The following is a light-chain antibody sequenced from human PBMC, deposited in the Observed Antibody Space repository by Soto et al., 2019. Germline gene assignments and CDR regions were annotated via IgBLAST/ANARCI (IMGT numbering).Light chain of an antibody. CDR1: PAIASF. Sequence: IQLTQSPSSLSASVGDRVTITCRASPAIASFLAWYQQKPGTAPKLLIYDAATLQSGVPSRFSGIRSGTEYTITLGSLQPEDFATYYCQQVNRSPWTFGQATKVDIK. CDR2: DAA. V-gene: IGKV1-9*01. CDR3: QQVNRSPWT. J-gene: IGKJ1*01.